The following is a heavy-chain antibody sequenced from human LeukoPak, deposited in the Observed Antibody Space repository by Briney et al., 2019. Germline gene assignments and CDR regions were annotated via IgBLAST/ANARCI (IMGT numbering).Heavy chain of an antibody. J-gene: IGHJ4*02. CDR2: ISYDGSNK. D-gene: IGHD1-20*01. CDR1: GFTFSSYA. V-gene: IGHV3-30-3*02. CDR3: AKITGTTWGVFDY. Sequence: PGRSLRLSCAASGFTFSSYAMHWVRQAPGKGLEWVAVISYDGSNKYYADSVKGRSTISRDNSKNTLYLQMNSLRAEDTAVYYCAKITGTTWGVFDYWGQGTLVTVSS.